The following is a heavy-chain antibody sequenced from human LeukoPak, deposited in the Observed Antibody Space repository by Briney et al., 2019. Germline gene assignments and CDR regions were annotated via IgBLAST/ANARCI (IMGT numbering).Heavy chain of an antibody. CDR1: GFTFSTYT. D-gene: IGHD4/OR15-4a*01. Sequence: GGSLRLSCATSGFTFSTYTMNWIRQAPGKGLEWVSSIGTSSSSIYYADSVRGRFTISRDNARNSLYLQMNSLRADDTAVYYCVRIPNSANFPNWFDPWGRGTLVTVSS. J-gene: IGHJ5*02. CDR3: VRIPNSANFPNWFDP. V-gene: IGHV3-21*01. CDR2: IGTSSSSI.